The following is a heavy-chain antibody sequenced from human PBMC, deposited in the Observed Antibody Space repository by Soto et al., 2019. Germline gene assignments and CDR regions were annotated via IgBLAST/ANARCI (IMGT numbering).Heavy chain of an antibody. V-gene: IGHV3-9*01. J-gene: IGHJ6*01. Sequence: EVQLVESGGGLVQPGRSLRLSCAASGFRFDDYGMHWVRQVPGKGLEWVSGISYYSGSIGYADSLKGRFTNSRDNAKNSLFLEMNSLGVEDTALYCWASSMGGTASGMEVWGQGTTVTVSS. CDR3: ASSMGGTASGMEV. CDR2: ISYYSGSI. CDR1: GFRFDDYG. D-gene: IGHD2-15*01.